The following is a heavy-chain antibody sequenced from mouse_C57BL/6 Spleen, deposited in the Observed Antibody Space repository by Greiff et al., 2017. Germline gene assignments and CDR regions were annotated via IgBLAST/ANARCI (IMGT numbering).Heavy chain of an antibody. D-gene: IGHD1-1*01. V-gene: IGHV5-17*01. J-gene: IGHJ4*01. CDR2: ISSGSSTI. CDR3: ARRGHYYGSSSYYAMDY. CDR1: GFTFSDYG. Sequence: EVKVVESGGGLVKPGGSLKLSCAASGFTFSDYGMHWVRQAPEKGLAWVAYISSGSSTIYYADTVKGRFTISRDNAKNTLFLQMTSLRSEDTAMYYCARRGHYYGSSSYYAMDYWGQGTSVTVSS.